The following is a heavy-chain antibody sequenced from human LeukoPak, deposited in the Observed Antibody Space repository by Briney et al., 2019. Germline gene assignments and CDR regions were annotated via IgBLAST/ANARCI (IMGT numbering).Heavy chain of an antibody. CDR2: IHYSGST. Sequence: SETLSLTCTVSGGSISSSNYYWAWIRQPPGKGLEWIGSIHYSGSTYYGPTLKSRVTISVDTSKNQFSLKVSAVTAADTAVYYCARDSKYDSTGHAPWGQGTLVTVSS. CDR1: GGSISSSNYY. CDR3: ARDSKYDSTGHAP. D-gene: IGHD3-22*01. V-gene: IGHV4-39*07. J-gene: IGHJ5*02.